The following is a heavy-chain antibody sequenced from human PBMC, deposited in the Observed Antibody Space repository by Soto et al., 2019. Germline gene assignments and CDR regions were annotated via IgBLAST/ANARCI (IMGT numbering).Heavy chain of an antibody. V-gene: IGHV4-30-4*01. CDR1: GGSISSGDYY. CDR2: IHYSGST. CDR3: ARALVGVEHFDY. J-gene: IGHJ4*02. Sequence: SETLSLTCTVSGGSISSGDYYWSWIRQPPGKGLEWIGYIHYSGSTYYNPSLKSRVTISVDTSKNQFSLKLSSVTAADTAVYYCARALVGVEHFDYWGQGTLVTVSS. D-gene: IGHD1-26*01.